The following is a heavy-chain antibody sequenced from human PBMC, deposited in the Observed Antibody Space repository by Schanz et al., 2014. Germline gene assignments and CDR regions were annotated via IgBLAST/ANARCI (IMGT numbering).Heavy chain of an antibody. CDR3: ARLDPYCRSGTCSRAFDF. V-gene: IGHV3-23*01. D-gene: IGHD2-15*01. CDR1: RFTFSSYA. J-gene: IGHJ4*02. CDR2: MNESHSTI. Sequence: EVQLLESGGGLVEPGGSLRLSCAASRFTFSSYAMSWVRQAPGKGLEWVSAMNESHSTIYYADSVRGRFTISRDNAENTLFLQMNSLRTEDTAVYYCARLDPYCRSGTCSRAFDFWGQGTLVTVSA.